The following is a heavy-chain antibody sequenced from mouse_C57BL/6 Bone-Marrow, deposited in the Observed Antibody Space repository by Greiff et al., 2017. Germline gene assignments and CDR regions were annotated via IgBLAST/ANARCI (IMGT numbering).Heavy chain of an antibody. CDR2: IHPNRGST. V-gene: IGHV1-64*01. Sequence: QVQLQQPGAELVKPGASVKLSCKASGYTFTSYWMHWVKPRPGQGLEWIGMIHPNRGSTNYNEKFKNKATLTVAKSSSTAYMQLSSLTSEDSKVYYCARRAPFYYGNSYYFDYWGQGTTLTVSS. J-gene: IGHJ2*01. CDR3: ARRAPFYYGNSYYFDY. D-gene: IGHD2-1*01. CDR1: GYTFTSYW.